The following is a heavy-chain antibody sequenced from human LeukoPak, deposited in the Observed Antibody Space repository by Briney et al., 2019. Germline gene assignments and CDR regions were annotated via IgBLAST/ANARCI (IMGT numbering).Heavy chain of an antibody. CDR2: INHSGST. D-gene: IGHD3-16*01. CDR1: GGSFSGYY. CDR3: ARGPLGTTGYDY. J-gene: IGHJ4*02. Sequence: SETLSLTCAVYGGSFSGYYWSWIRQPPGKGLEWIGEINHSGSTNYNPSLKSRVTISVDTSKNQFSLKPSSVTAADTAVYYCARGPLGTTGYDYWGQGTLVTVSS. V-gene: IGHV4-34*01.